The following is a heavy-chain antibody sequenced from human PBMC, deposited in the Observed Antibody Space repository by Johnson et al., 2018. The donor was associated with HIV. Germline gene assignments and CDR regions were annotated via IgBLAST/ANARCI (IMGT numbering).Heavy chain of an antibody. Sequence: QVQLVESGGGVVQPERSLRPSCAASGFTFGNYAMHWVRQHPGEGLEWVAVIWSDGSNKYYADSMKGRCTISRYNSKNTLYLQMSSLRPEDTAVYYCAKDRGYSGSPPDAFDIWGQGTMVTVSS. CDR1: GFTFGNYA. V-gene: IGHV3-33*06. CDR3: AKDRGYSGSPPDAFDI. D-gene: IGHD1-26*01. CDR2: IWSDGSNK. J-gene: IGHJ3*02.